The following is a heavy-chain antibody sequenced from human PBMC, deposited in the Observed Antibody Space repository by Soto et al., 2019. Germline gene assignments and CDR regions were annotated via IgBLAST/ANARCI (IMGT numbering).Heavy chain of an antibody. V-gene: IGHV4-39*01. D-gene: IGHD2-21*02. Sequence: LETLSLTCIVSGESISSSCYYWGWIREPPGKGLEWIGSIYYSGRTYYNPSFKSRVTISIDKSKNQFSLKLSSVTATDTAVYYCARQRTTVVTQAYFYHWGQGALVTVS. CDR2: IYYSGRT. J-gene: IGHJ4*02. CDR3: ARQRTTVVTQAYFYH. CDR1: GESISSSCYY.